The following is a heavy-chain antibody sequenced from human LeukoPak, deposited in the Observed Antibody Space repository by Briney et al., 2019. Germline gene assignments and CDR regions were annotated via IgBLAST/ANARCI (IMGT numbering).Heavy chain of an antibody. CDR1: GYSFTSYW. J-gene: IGHJ4*02. D-gene: IGHD2-2*02. V-gene: IGHV5-51*01. CDR2: IYPGDSDT. Sequence: GESLKISCKGSGYSFTSYWIGWVRQMPGKGLEWMGIIYPGDSDTRYSPSFQGQVTISADKSISTAYPQWSSLKASDTAMYYCARQISYCSSTSCYTGDYWGQGTLVTVSS. CDR3: ARQISYCSSTSCYTGDY.